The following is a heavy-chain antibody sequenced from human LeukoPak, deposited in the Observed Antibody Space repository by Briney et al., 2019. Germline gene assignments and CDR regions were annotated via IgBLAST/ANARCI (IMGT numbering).Heavy chain of an antibody. V-gene: IGHV1-69*13. J-gene: IGHJ6*03. CDR2: IIPIFGTA. D-gene: IGHD3-10*01. Sequence: AASVKVSCKASGGTFSRYAMSWVRQAPGQGLEWMGGIIPIFGTASFAQKFQGRVTITADESTGTAYMELSSLRSEDTAVYYCASYGSGSNYYYYMDVWGKGTTVTISS. CDR3: ASYGSGSNYYYYMDV. CDR1: GGTFSRYA.